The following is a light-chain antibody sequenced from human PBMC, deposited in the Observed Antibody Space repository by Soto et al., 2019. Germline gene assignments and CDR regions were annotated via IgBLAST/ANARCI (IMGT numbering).Light chain of an antibody. V-gene: IGKV1-5*01. Sequence: IQMTHAPSTLSASVVDRVPITFRASQSISNWLAWYQQXPGKAXTLXIYDVSRLESGVPSRFSGSGSGTEFTLTISSLRTDDFATYYGQQYNEYSAWTFGQGTKVDI. J-gene: IGKJ1*01. CDR1: QSISNW. CDR3: QQYNEYSAWT. CDR2: DVS.